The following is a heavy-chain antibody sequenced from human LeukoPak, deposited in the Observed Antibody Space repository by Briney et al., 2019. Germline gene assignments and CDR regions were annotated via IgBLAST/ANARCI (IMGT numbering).Heavy chain of an antibody. V-gene: IGHV4-61*02. D-gene: IGHD6-13*01. Sequence: SETLSLTCTVSGGSISSGSYYWSWIRQPAGKGLEWIGRIYTSGSTNYNPSLKSRVTISVDTSKNQFSLKLSSVTAADTALYYCAKGAAAGTYYFDYWGQGTLVTVSS. J-gene: IGHJ4*02. CDR2: IYTSGST. CDR3: AKGAAAGTYYFDY. CDR1: GGSISSGSYY.